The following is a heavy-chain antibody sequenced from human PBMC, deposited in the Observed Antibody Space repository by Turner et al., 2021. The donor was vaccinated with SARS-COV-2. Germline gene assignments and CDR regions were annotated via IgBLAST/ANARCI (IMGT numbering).Heavy chain of an antibody. V-gene: IGHV3-23*01. CDR2: ISGSGGST. J-gene: IGHJ4*02. D-gene: IGHD3-22*01. CDR1: GFTFSSYA. Sequence: EVQLLESGGGLVQPGGSLRLSCAASGFTFSSYAMSGVRMAPGKGREWVSAISGSGGSTYYADSVKGRFTISRDNSKNTLYLQMNSLRAEDTAVYYCAKADRVMIVVVITLFDYWGQGTLVTVSS. CDR3: AKADRVMIVVVITLFDY.